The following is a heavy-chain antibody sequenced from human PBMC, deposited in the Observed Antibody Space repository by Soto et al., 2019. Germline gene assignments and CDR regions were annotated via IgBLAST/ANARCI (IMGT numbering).Heavy chain of an antibody. J-gene: IGHJ4*02. V-gene: IGHV1-3*04. CDR1: GYSFSSYA. Sequence: QVQLVQSGAEVKEPGASVKVSCKASGYSFSSYAMHWVRQAPGQRLEWMGWINTANGNAKSSQKFEGRVTITRDTSASTAYIELNSLRSEDTAVYYCAIVPMEVLWGQGTLVTVSS. CDR2: INTANGNA. CDR3: AIVPMEVL. D-gene: IGHD2-8*01.